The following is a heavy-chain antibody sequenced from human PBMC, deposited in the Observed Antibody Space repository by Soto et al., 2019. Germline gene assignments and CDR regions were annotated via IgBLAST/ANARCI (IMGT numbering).Heavy chain of an antibody. CDR3: AKQSPYSNSWYGVDY. Sequence: EVQLLESGGGLVQPGGSLRLSCAASGFTFSSYGMNWVRQAPGKGQEWVSGISGSGGSTHYADSVKGRFTISRDNSKNTLYLQMNSLRAEDTAVYYCAKQSPYSNSWYGVDYWGQGTLVTVSS. J-gene: IGHJ4*02. D-gene: IGHD6-13*01. V-gene: IGHV3-23*01. CDR1: GFTFSSYG. CDR2: ISGSGGST.